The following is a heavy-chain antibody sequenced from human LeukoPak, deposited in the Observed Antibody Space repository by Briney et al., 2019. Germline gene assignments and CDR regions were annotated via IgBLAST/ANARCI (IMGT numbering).Heavy chain of an antibody. CDR2: ISAYNGNT. CDR1: GYTFTSYG. D-gene: IGHD1-26*01. J-gene: IGHJ4*02. CDR3: ARDTPVGATVYFDY. V-gene: IGHV1-18*01. Sequence: ASVKVSCKASGYTFTSYGISWVRQAPGQGLEWMGWISAYNGNTNYAQTLQGRVTMTTDTSTSTAYMELRSLRSDDTAVYCCARDTPVGATVYFDYWGQGTLVTVSS.